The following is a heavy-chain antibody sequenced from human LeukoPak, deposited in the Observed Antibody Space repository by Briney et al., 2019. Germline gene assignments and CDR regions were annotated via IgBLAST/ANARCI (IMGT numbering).Heavy chain of an antibody. CDR3: ARDWGVTVLRYFDPAIDY. J-gene: IGHJ4*02. Sequence: GASVKVSCKASGYTFTGYYMHWVRQAPGQGLEWMGWISAYNGNTNYAQKLQGRVTTTTDTSTSTAYMELRSLRSDDTAVYYCARDWGVTVLRYFDPAIDYWGQGTLVTVSS. CDR2: ISAYNGNT. CDR1: GYTFTGYY. V-gene: IGHV1-18*04. D-gene: IGHD3-9*01.